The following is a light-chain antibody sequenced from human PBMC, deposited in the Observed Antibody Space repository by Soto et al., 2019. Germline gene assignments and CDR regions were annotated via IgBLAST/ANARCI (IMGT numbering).Light chain of an antibody. J-gene: IGKJ1*01. CDR3: QQLDSDPPWT. V-gene: IGKV1-9*01. CDR1: QDISTY. Sequence: IQLTQSPSSVSASVGDRVTITCRASQDISTYLAWYQQNPGRAPKLLIYLASTLHTGVPARFSGSGSGTDFTLTIRNLQPEDFATYYCQQLDSDPPWTFGQGTRVEIK. CDR2: LAS.